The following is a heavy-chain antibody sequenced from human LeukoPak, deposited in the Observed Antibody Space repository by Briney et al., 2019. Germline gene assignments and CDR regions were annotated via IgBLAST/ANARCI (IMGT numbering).Heavy chain of an antibody. V-gene: IGHV4-31*03. D-gene: IGHD3-16*01. CDR3: ARDATFSRLDY. CDR2: IYYSGST. Sequence: SETLSLTCTVSGGSISSGGYYWSWVRQHRGKGLEWIGYIYYSGSTYYNPSLKSRVTISVDTSKNQFSLKLSSVPAADTAVYYCARDATFSRLDYWGQGTLVTVSP. J-gene: IGHJ4*02. CDR1: GGSISSGGYY.